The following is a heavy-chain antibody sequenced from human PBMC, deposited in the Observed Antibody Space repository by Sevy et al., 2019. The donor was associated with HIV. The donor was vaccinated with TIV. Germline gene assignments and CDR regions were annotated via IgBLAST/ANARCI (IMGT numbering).Heavy chain of an antibody. CDR2: IYTSGST. J-gene: IGHJ3*02. CDR3: ARDGSNYYDSSGYKDAFDI. CDR1: GGSISSYY. Sequence: SETLSLTCTVSGGSISSYYWRWIRQPAGKGLEWIGRIYTSGSTNYNPSLTSRVTMSVDTSKNQFSMKLSSVTAAETAVYYCARDGSNYYDSSGYKDAFDIWGQGTMVTVSS. V-gene: IGHV4-4*07. D-gene: IGHD3-22*01.